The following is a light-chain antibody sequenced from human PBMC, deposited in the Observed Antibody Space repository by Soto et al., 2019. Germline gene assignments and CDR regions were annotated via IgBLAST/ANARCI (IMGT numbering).Light chain of an antibody. CDR3: QQLNSYQIT. Sequence: IQLTQSPSSLSASAGDRVTITCRASQGISSYLAWYQQKPGKAPKLLIYAASTLQSGVPSRFSGSGSGTDFTLTISSLQPEDFATYYCQQLNSYQITFGQGTRLEIK. CDR1: QGISSY. J-gene: IGKJ5*01. V-gene: IGKV1-9*01. CDR2: AAS.